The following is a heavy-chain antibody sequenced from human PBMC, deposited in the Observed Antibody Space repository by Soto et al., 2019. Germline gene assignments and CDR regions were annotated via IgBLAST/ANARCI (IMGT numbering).Heavy chain of an antibody. CDR1: GGTFSSYA. CDR2: IIPIFGTA. J-gene: IGHJ3*02. Sequence: SVKVSCKASGGTFSSYAISWVRQAPGQGLEWMGGIIPIFGTANYAQKFQGRVTITADKSTSTAYMELSSLRSEGTAVYYCARDYSSSTLGAFDIWGQGTMVTVSS. D-gene: IGHD6-6*01. CDR3: ARDYSSSTLGAFDI. V-gene: IGHV1-69*06.